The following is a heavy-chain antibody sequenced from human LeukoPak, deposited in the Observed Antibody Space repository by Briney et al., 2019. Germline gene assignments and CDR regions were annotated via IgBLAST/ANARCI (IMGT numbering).Heavy chain of an antibody. D-gene: IGHD2-21*02. V-gene: IGHV4-39*01. CDR3: ARGPPYIVVVTAIGFFDY. CDR2: VYYSGIT. J-gene: IGHJ4*02. CDR1: GGSISSSSYY. Sequence: PSETLSLTCTVSGGSISSSSYYWGWIRQPPGKGLEWIGNVYYSGITYYNPSLKSRVIISLDTPKSQFSLKLSSVTAADTAVYYCARGPPYIVVVTAIGFFDYWGQGTLVTVSS.